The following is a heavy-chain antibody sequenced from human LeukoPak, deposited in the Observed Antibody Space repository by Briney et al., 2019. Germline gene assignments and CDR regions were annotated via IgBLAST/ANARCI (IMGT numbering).Heavy chain of an antibody. V-gene: IGHV3-23*01. CDR1: GFTFSTYA. Sequence: GGSLRLSCAASGFTFSTYAMSWVRQAPGKGLEWVSAISGSGGSTFYADSVKGRFTISRDNPKNTLFLQMNSLRAEDTAVYYCATSRFYYYPYCWGEGTVVTVSS. CDR2: ISGSGGST. J-gene: IGHJ4*02. CDR3: ATSRFYYYPYC. D-gene: IGHD3-10*01.